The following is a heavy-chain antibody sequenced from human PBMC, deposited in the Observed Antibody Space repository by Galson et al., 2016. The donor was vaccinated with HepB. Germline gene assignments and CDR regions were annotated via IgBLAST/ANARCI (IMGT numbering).Heavy chain of an antibody. CDR2: ICSDGNEK. V-gene: IGHV3-30-3*01. Sequence: SLRLSCAASGFTFGNYVMHWVRQTPGMGLAWVAVICSDGNEKYCADSVQGRFTLSRDNSKNTLYLQMDSLRLEDTALYYCARDPGTICHGINYHFDLWGQGSLVTVSS. J-gene: IGHJ4*02. D-gene: IGHD1-1*01. CDR3: ARDPGTICHGINYHFDL. CDR1: GFTFGNYV.